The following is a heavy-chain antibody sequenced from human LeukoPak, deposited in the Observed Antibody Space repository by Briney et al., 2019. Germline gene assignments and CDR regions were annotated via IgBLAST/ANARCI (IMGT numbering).Heavy chain of an antibody. D-gene: IGHD3-10*01. CDR3: ARFSSGDMSIDY. Sequence: GGSLRLSCAASGFTFSSYSMNWVRQAPGKGLEWVSSISSSSSYIYYADSVKGRFTISRDNAKNSLYLQMNSLRAEDTAVYYCARFSSGDMSIDYWGQGTLVTVSS. CDR1: GFTFSSYS. J-gene: IGHJ4*02. V-gene: IGHV3-21*01. CDR2: ISSSSSYI.